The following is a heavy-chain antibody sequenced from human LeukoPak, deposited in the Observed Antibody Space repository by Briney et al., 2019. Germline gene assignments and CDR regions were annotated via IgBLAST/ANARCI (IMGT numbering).Heavy chain of an antibody. CDR2: ISDVGSI. V-gene: IGHV4-59*08. J-gene: IGHJ4*02. Sequence: SETLSLTCTVSGGSIRSYYWSWIRQPPGKGLEWIAYISDVGSINYNPSLKSRVTISLDTSKNQFSLKLSSVTAADTAVYYCAGHHPRNTVDFWGQGTLVTVSS. CDR3: AGHHPRNTVDF. D-gene: IGHD2/OR15-2a*01. CDR1: GGSIRSYY.